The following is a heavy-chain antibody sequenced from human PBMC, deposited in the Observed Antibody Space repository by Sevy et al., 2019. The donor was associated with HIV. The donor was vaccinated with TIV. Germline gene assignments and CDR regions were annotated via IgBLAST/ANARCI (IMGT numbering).Heavy chain of an antibody. V-gene: IGHV3-30-3*01. D-gene: IGHD3-3*01. CDR1: GFTFSSYA. J-gene: IGHJ6*02. CDR2: ISYDGSNK. CDR3: ARDHVVNDFWSGYPWNYYYYGMDV. Sequence: GGSLRLSCAASGFTFSSYAMHWVRQAPGKGLEWVAVISYDGSNKYYADSVKGRFTISRDNSKNTLYLQMNSLRAEDTAVYYCARDHVVNDFWSGYPWNYYYYGMDVWGQGTTVTVSS.